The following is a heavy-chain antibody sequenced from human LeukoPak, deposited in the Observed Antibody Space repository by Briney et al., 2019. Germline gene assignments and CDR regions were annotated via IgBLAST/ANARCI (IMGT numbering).Heavy chain of an antibody. D-gene: IGHD3-16*01. J-gene: IGHJ4*02. CDR1: GFTFDDYG. CDR3: AREGGDDYVWGSKGPLDY. CDR2: INWNGGST. Sequence: GGSLRLSCAASGFTFDDYGMSWVRQAPGKGLEWVSGINWNGGSTGYADSVKGRFTISRDNAKNSLYLQMNSLRAEDTALYHCAREGGDDYVWGSKGPLDYWSQGTLVTVSS. V-gene: IGHV3-20*01.